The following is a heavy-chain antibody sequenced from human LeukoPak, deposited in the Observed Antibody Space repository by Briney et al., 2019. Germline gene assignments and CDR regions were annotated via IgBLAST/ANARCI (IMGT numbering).Heavy chain of an antibody. V-gene: IGHV3-23*01. CDR3: AKGGGLDYVSSRYYFDY. CDR1: GFTFSNYA. CDR2: ISGSGGST. J-gene: IGHJ4*02. Sequence: GGSLRLSCAASGFTFSNYAMSWVRQAPGKGLEWVSAISGSGGSTYYADSVKGRFTISRDNSKNTLYLQMNSLRAEDTALYYCAKGGGLDYVSSRYYFDYWGQGTLVTVSS. D-gene: IGHD3-16*01.